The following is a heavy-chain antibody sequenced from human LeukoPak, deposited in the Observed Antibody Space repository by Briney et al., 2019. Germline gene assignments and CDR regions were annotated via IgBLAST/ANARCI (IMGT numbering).Heavy chain of an antibody. CDR1: GGSFSGYY. CDR3: ARSSPMTTVTGWFDP. Sequence: SETLSLTCAVYGGSFSGYYWSWIRQPPGKGLEWIGEINHSGSTNYNPSLKSRVTISVDTSKNQFSLKLSSVTAADTAVYHCARSSPMTTVTGWFDPWGQGTLVTVSS. V-gene: IGHV4-34*01. D-gene: IGHD4-11*01. J-gene: IGHJ5*02. CDR2: INHSGST.